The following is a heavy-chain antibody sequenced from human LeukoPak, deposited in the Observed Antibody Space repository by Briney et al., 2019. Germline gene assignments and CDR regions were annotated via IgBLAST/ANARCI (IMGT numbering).Heavy chain of an antibody. Sequence: GESLKISCKGSGYSFTSYWIGWVRQMPGKGLEWTGIIYPGDSDTRYSPSFQGQVTISADKSISTAYLQWSSLKASDTAMYYCARYALSERDGYRGIDYWGQGTLVTVSS. CDR1: GYSFTSYW. J-gene: IGHJ4*02. CDR3: ARYALSERDGYRGIDY. CDR2: IYPGDSDT. D-gene: IGHD5-24*01. V-gene: IGHV5-51*01.